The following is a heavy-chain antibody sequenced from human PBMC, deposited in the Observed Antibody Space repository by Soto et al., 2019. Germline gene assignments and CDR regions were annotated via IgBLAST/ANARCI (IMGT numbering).Heavy chain of an antibody. CDR1: GYTFTSYG. J-gene: IGHJ4*02. D-gene: IGHD3-22*01. V-gene: IGHV1-18*01. CDR3: ARARTVVITTGFDY. Sequence: ASVKVSCKASGYTFTSYGISWVRQAPGQGLEWMGWISAYNGNTNYAQKLQGRVTMTTDTSTSTAYMELRSLRSDDTAVYYCARARTVVITTGFDYWGQGTLVTVSS. CDR2: ISAYNGNT.